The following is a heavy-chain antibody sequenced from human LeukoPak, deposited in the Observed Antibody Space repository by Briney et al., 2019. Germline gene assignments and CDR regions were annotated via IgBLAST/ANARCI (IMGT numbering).Heavy chain of an antibody. CDR1: GFTFSSYW. CDR3: AKRPADCSRASCPLINFYYYGMDV. Sequence: GGSLRLSCAASGFTFSSYWMHWVRQAPGKGLVWVSRINSDGSSTSYADSVKGRFTISRDNAKNTLYLQVNSLRAEDTAVYYCAKRPADCSRASCPLINFYYYGMDVWGQGTTVTVSS. CDR2: INSDGSST. J-gene: IGHJ6*02. V-gene: IGHV3-74*01. D-gene: IGHD2-2*01.